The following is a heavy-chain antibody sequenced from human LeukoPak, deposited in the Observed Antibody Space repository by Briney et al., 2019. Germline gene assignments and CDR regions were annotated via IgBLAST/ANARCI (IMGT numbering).Heavy chain of an antibody. D-gene: IGHD3-3*01. V-gene: IGHV3-30*03. CDR1: GFSFSSYG. CDR2: ISYDGSNK. Sequence: GGSLRLSCAASGFSFSSYGMHWVRQAPGKGLEWVAVISYDGSNKYYADSVKGRFTISRDNSKNTLYLQMNSLRAEDTAVYYCARVYYDFWSGYKDYFDYWGQGTLVTVSS. CDR3: ARVYYDFWSGYKDYFDY. J-gene: IGHJ4*02.